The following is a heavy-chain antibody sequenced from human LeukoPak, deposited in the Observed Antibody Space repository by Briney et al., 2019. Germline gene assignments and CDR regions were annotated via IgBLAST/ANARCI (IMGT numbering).Heavy chain of an antibody. J-gene: IGHJ4*02. D-gene: IGHD4-23*01. CDR1: GFSFSGHW. Sequence: GGSLRLSCTASGFSFSGHWMHWARQLPGKGLVWVSRIASDGSSTTYADSVKGRFSISRDNAKNTPYLQMNSLRVEDTAVYYCARGRPHGNDYWGQGTLVTVSS. V-gene: IGHV3-74*01. CDR2: IASDGSST. CDR3: ARGRPHGNDY.